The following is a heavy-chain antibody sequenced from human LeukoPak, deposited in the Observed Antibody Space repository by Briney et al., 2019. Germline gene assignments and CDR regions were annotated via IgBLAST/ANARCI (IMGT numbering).Heavy chain of an antibody. CDR1: GGTFSSYA. J-gene: IGHJ4*02. Sequence: ASVKVSCKASGGTFSSYAISWVRQAPGQGLEWVGGIIPIFGTANYAQKFQGRVTITADKSTSTAYMELSSLRSEDTAVYYCASGGTITIFWIWGQGTLVTVSS. CDR2: IIPIFGTA. D-gene: IGHD3-9*01. CDR3: ASGGTITIFWI. V-gene: IGHV1-69*06.